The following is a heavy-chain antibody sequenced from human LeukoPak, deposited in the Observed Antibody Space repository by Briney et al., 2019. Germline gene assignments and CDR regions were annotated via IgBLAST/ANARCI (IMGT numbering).Heavy chain of an antibody. CDR2: ISGSGGST. D-gene: IGHD1-26*01. V-gene: IGHV3-23*01. J-gene: IGHJ5*02. Sequence: GGSLRLSCAASGFTFSSYSMNWVRQAPGKGLEWVSAISGSGGSTYYADSVKGRFTISRDNSKNTLYLQMNSLRAEDTAVYYCAKDRRATLDWFDPWGQGTLVTVSS. CDR1: GFTFSSYS. CDR3: AKDRRATLDWFDP.